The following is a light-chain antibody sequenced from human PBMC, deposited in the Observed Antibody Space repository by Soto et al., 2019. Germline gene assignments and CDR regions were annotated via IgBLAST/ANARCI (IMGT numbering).Light chain of an antibody. CDR1: QGISSY. CDR2: AAS. J-gene: IGKJ4*01. Sequence: DIQLTQSPSFLSASVGDRVTITFRASQGISSYLAWYQQKPGKAPKLLIYAASTLQSGVPSRFSGSGSGTEFTLTISSLQPEDFATYYCQQLNSYPLTFGGGTKV. CDR3: QQLNSYPLT. V-gene: IGKV1-9*01.